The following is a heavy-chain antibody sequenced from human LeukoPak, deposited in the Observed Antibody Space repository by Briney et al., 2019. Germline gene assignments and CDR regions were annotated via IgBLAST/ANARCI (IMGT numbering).Heavy chain of an antibody. D-gene: IGHD6-19*01. CDR1: GFTFSSYA. CDR2: VSGSGGST. V-gene: IGHV3-23*01. CDR3: AKGRNPGYTSDWYDY. J-gene: IGHJ4*02. Sequence: GGSLRLSCAASGFTFSSYAMNWVRQAPGKGLEWVSVVSGSGGSTYYADSVKGRFTISRDNSRNTVYLQMNSLRAEDTAVYYCAKGRNPGYTSDWYDYWGQGTLVTVSS.